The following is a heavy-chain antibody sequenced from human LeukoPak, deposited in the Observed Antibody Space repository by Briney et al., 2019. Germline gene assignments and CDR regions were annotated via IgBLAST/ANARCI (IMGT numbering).Heavy chain of an antibody. Sequence: PSETLSLTCTVSGVSITSYQWSWIRQPPGKGLEWIGYIYNSGTTNYNPSLKSRVTISVDTSKNQFSLNLSSVTAADTAVYYCARTEPPDLPVAGGGWFDPWGQGTLVTVSS. CDR1: GVSITSYQ. D-gene: IGHD6-19*01. CDR3: ARTEPPDLPVAGGGWFDP. V-gene: IGHV4-59*08. CDR2: IYNSGTT. J-gene: IGHJ5*02.